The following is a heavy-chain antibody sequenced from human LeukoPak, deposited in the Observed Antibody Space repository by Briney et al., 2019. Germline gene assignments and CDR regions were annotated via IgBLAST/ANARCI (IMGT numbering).Heavy chain of an antibody. D-gene: IGHD3-16*01. CDR2: MKGTGET. Sequence: PGGSLRLSCAASGLSFSSFAMSWVRQAPARGLEWLSSMKGTGETIYADSVRGRCTLFRDGSRNTVYLQLNNLRVEGTAVYYCARASWVSTADAVRWGQGTVVTVSS. J-gene: IGHJ4*02. CDR3: ARASWVSTADAVR. V-gene: IGHV3-23*01. CDR1: GLSFSSFA.